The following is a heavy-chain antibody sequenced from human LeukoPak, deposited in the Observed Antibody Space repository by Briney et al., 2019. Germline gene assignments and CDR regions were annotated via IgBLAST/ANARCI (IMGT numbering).Heavy chain of an antibody. J-gene: IGHJ6*02. Sequence: GGSLRLSCAASGFTFSSYSMNWVRQAPGKGLEWVSSISSSSSYIYYADSVKGRFTISRDNAKNSLYLQMDSLRAEDTAVYYCARDEDDFWSGYYYGMDVWGQGTTVTVSS. CDR3: ARDEDDFWSGYYYGMDV. CDR1: GFTFSSYS. V-gene: IGHV3-21*01. CDR2: ISSSSSYI. D-gene: IGHD3-3*01.